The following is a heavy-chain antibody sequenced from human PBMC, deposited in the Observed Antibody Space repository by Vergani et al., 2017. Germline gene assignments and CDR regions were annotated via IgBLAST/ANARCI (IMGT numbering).Heavy chain of an antibody. D-gene: IGHD1-26*01. CDR2: ISGSGGST. Sequence: EVQLVESGGGLVQPGRSLRLSCAASGFTFDDYAMHWVRQAPGKGLEWVSAISGSGGSTYYADSVKGRFTISRDNSKNTLYLQMNSLRAEDTAVYYCAKDVQWELAFDYWGQGTLVTVSS. J-gene: IGHJ4*02. CDR1: GFTFDDYA. V-gene: IGHV3-23*04. CDR3: AKDVQWELAFDY.